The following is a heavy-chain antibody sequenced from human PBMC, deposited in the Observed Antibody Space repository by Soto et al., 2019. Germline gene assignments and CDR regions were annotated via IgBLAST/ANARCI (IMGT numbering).Heavy chain of an antibody. V-gene: IGHV1-18*01. CDR3: ARDRLHTSSSITFDY. CDR1: GYTFTTYA. Sequence: ASVKVSCTASGYTFTTYAISWVRQAPGQGLEWMGWLRTYDGHTDYAQNLQGRVTMTTDTSTNTAYMELRSLRSDDTAVYYCARDRLHTSSSITFDYWGQGALVTVSS. CDR2: LRTYDGHT. J-gene: IGHJ4*02. D-gene: IGHD6-6*01.